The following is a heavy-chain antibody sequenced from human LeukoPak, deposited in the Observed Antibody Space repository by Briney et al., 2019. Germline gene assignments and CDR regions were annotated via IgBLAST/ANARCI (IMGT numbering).Heavy chain of an antibody. CDR1: GGSFSGYY. CDR3: ARDNDYHDSSGYYSLRAFDT. Sequence: SETLSLTCAVYGGSFSGYYWSWIRQPPGKGLEWIGEINHGGSTNYNPSLKSRVTISVDTSKNQFSLKLISVTAADTAVYYCARDNDYHDSSGYYSLRAFDTWGQGTMVTVSS. CDR2: INHGGST. J-gene: IGHJ3*02. D-gene: IGHD3-22*01. V-gene: IGHV4-34*01.